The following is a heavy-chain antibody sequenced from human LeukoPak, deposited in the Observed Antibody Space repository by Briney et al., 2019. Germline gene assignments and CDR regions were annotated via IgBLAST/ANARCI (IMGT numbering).Heavy chain of an antibody. V-gene: IGHV1-18*01. Sequence: ASVKVSCKASGYTFTSYGISWVRQAPGQGLEWMGWISAYNGNTNYAQKLQGRVTMTTDTSTSTAYMELRSLRSDDTAVYYCARDSLGHCSSTSCLYYYYYMDVWGKGTTVTISS. CDR2: ISAYNGNT. CDR3: ARDSLGHCSSTSCLYYYYYMDV. J-gene: IGHJ6*03. CDR1: GYTFTSYG. D-gene: IGHD2-2*01.